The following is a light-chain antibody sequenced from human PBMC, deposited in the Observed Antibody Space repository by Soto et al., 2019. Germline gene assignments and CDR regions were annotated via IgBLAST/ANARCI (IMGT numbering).Light chain of an antibody. V-gene: IGKV3-11*01. CDR1: QSVSSY. CDR3: QQRSNWLTWT. Sequence: EIVLTQSPATLSLSPGERATLSCRASQSVSSYLAWYQQKPGQAPRLLIYDASNRATGIPARFSGSGSGTDFPLTISCLEPEDFAVYYCQQRSNWLTWTFGQGTKVEIK. J-gene: IGKJ1*01. CDR2: DAS.